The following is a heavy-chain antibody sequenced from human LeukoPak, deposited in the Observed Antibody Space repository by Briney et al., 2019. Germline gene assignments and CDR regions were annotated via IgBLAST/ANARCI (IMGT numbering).Heavy chain of an antibody. CDR1: GYTFTSYY. J-gene: IGHJ6*02. CDR3: ARARYSGSYQLVYYYYGMDV. V-gene: IGHV1-46*01. CDR2: INPSGGST. Sequence: ASVKVSCKASGYTFTSYYMHWVRQAPGQGLEWMGIINPSGGSTSYAQKFQGRVTMTRDTSTSTVYMELSSLRSEDTAVYYCARARYSGSYQLVYYYYGMDVWGQGTTVTVSS. D-gene: IGHD6-13*01.